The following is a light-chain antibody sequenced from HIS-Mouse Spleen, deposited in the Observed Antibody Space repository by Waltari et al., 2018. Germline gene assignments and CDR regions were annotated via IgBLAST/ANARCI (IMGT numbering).Light chain of an antibody. V-gene: IGKV1-5*03. CDR2: NAS. CDR1: QSISSW. CDR3: QQYNSYLT. Sequence: DIQMTQSPSTLSASVGDSVTITCRASQSISSWLAWYQQKPGKAPKLLIYNASSLESGVPSRFSGSGSGTEFTLTISSLQPDDFATYYCQQYNSYLTFGGGTKVEIK. J-gene: IGKJ4*01.